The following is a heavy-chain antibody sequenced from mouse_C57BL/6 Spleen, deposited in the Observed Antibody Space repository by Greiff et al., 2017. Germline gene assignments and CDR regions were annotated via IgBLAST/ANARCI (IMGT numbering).Heavy chain of an antibody. D-gene: IGHD1-1*01. J-gene: IGHJ4*01. CDR1: GYTFTSYW. Sequence: QVQLPQPGAELVKPGASVKLFCKASGYTFTSYWMHWVKQRPGRGLEWIGRIGPNSGGTKYNEKFKSKGTLTVDKPSSTAHMQLSSLTSEDSAVYYCARSLYYYGSSSYAMDYWGQGTSVTVSS. CDR2: IGPNSGGT. V-gene: IGHV1-72*01. CDR3: ARSLYYYGSSSYAMDY.